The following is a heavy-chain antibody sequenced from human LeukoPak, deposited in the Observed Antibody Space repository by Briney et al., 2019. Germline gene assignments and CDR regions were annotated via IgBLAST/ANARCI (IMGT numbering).Heavy chain of an antibody. D-gene: IGHD3-10*01. J-gene: IGHJ6*03. Sequence: GGSLRLSCAASGFTVSSSYMSWVRQAPGKGLEWVSLIYSGGSTYYADSVKGRFTISRDNSKNTLYLQMNSLRAEDTAVYYCARVLSGRGSLYSYYYYMDVWGKGTTVTIPS. CDR1: GFTVSSSY. V-gene: IGHV3-53*01. CDR3: ARVLSGRGSLYSYYYYMDV. CDR2: IYSGGST.